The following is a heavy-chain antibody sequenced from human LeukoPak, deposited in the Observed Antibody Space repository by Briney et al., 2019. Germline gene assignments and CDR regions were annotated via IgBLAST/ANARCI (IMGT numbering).Heavy chain of an antibody. CDR2: IKQDGSEE. Sequence: GGSLRLSCAVSGVNFSSYWMSWVRQAPGKRLEWVANIKQDGSEEYYVDSVKGRFTISTDNAKNSLYLQMNSLRAEDTAVYYCARDAYYDFWSGYPRYFDYWGQGTLVTVSS. V-gene: IGHV3-7*01. D-gene: IGHD3-3*01. CDR3: ARDAYYDFWSGYPRYFDY. J-gene: IGHJ4*02. CDR1: GVNFSSYW.